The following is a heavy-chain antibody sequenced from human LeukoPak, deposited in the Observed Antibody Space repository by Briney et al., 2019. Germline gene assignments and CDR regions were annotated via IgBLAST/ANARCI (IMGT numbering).Heavy chain of an antibody. CDR2: MNPNSGNT. V-gene: IGHV1-8*01. D-gene: IGHD3-22*01. Sequence: ASVKVSCKASGYTFTSYDINWVRQATGQGLEWMGWMNPNSGNTGYAQKFQGRVAMTRNTSISTAYMELRSLRSDDTAVYYCARDSKWFINDYYYGMDVWGQGTTVTVSS. CDR1: GYTFTSYD. CDR3: ARDSKWFINDYYYGMDV. J-gene: IGHJ6*02.